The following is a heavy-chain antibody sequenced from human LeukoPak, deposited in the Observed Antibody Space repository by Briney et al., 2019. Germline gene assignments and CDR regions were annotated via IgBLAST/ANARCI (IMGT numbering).Heavy chain of an antibody. Sequence: PGGSLRLSCAVSGFTVSGNYMSWGRQAPGKGLEWVSLIYSGGTTYYADSVKGRFTISRDNSKNTLYLQMNSLRAEETAVYYCARDPRGTTGFDSSARDTFDSWGQGTLVTVSS. CDR3: ARDPRGTTGFDSSARDTFDS. V-gene: IGHV3-53*01. CDR1: GFTVSGNY. D-gene: IGHD3-22*01. J-gene: IGHJ4*02. CDR2: IYSGGTT.